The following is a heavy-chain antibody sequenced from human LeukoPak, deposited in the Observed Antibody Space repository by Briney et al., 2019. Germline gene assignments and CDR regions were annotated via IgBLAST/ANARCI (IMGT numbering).Heavy chain of an antibody. D-gene: IGHD5-18*01. Sequence: PSETLSLTCTVSGGSISSYYWSWIRQPPGKGLEWIGYIYYSGSTNYNPSLKSRVTISVDTSKNQFSLKLSSVTAADTAVYYCATSRYSHAGYYYMEVWGKGTTVTISS. CDR2: IYYSGST. J-gene: IGHJ6*03. CDR3: ATSRYSHAGYYYMEV. V-gene: IGHV4-59*01. CDR1: GGSISSYY.